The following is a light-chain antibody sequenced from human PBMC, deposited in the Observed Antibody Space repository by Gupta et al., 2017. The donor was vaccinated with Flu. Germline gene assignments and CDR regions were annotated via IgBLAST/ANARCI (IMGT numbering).Light chain of an antibody. Sequence: LSVSPDERSSQSRISSSIIKNNVGWYQLKPGQARMLLRYGDSTRESGIPDRFSGSGSGTEFTLTISSLQSEDFAVYYCQQYDSSPLTFGRGTKVEIK. CDR1: SIIKNN. V-gene: IGKV3-15*01. CDR3: QQYDSSPLT. J-gene: IGKJ1*01. CDR2: GDS.